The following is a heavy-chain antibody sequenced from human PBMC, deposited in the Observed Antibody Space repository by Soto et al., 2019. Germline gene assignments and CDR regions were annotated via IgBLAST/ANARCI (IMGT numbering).Heavy chain of an antibody. CDR3: TTAGVGALDFDY. V-gene: IGHV3-15*01. J-gene: IGHJ4*02. Sequence: EVQLVESGGGLVKPGGSLRLSCAASGFTFSNAWMSWVRQAPGKGLEWVGRIKSKIDGGTTDYAAPVKGRFTISRDDSKNTLYMQMNSLKTEGTAVYYCTTAGVGALDFDYWGQGTLVTVSS. CDR2: IKSKIDGGTT. D-gene: IGHD1-26*01. CDR1: GFTFSNAW.